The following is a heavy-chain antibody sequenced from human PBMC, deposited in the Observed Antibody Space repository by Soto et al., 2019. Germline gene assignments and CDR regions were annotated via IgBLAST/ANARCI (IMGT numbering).Heavy chain of an antibody. Sequence: ASVKVSCKAFGFIFNNYAISWVRQAPGQGLEWMGWISANSGNTNYAQKLQGRVTMTTDTSTSTAYMELRSLRSDDTAVYYCARDGERDTGLNFYYYLHGMDAWGQGTRVTVSS. CDR2: ISANSGNT. D-gene: IGHD1-1*01. CDR1: GFIFNNYA. J-gene: IGHJ6*02. V-gene: IGHV1-18*04. CDR3: ARDGERDTGLNFYYYLHGMDA.